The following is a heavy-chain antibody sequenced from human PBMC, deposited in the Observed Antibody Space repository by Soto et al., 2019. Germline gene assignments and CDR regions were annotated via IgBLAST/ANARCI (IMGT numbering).Heavy chain of an antibody. J-gene: IGHJ6*02. D-gene: IGHD3-3*01. CDR2: IYYSGST. V-gene: IGHV4-59*01. Sequence: QSQTLSLTCTVSGGSISSYYWSWIRQPPGKGLEWIGYIYYSGSTNYNPSLKSRVTISVDTSKNQFSLKLSSVTAADTAVYYCARGIPSRYDFWSGYQDYYYYGMDVWGQGTTVTVSS. CDR3: ARGIPSRYDFWSGYQDYYYYGMDV. CDR1: GGSISSYY.